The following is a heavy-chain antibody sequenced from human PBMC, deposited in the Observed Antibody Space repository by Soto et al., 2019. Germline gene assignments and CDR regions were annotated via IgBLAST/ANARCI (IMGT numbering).Heavy chain of an antibody. J-gene: IGHJ6*02. CDR2: IIPIFGTA. Sequence: SVKVSCKASGGTFSSYAISWVRQAPGQGLEWVGGIIPIFGTANYAQKFQGRVTITADESTSTAYMELSSLRSEDTAVYYCARSVSFRYQLLKRGMDVWGQGTTVTVSS. CDR3: ARSVSFRYQLLKRGMDV. CDR1: GGTFSSYA. V-gene: IGHV1-69*13. D-gene: IGHD2-2*01.